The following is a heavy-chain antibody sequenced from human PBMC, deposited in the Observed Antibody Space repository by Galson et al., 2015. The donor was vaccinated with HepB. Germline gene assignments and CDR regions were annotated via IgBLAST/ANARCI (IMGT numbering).Heavy chain of an antibody. CDR2: ISYDGSNK. J-gene: IGHJ5*02. V-gene: IGHV3-30-3*01. CDR1: GFTFSSYA. D-gene: IGHD2-2*01. Sequence: SLRLSCAASGFTFSSYAMHWVRQAPGRGLEWVAVISYDGSNKYYADSVKGRFTISRDNSKNTLYLQMNSLRAEDTAVYYCARAERCSSTSCYLPHWLDPWGQGTLVTVSS. CDR3: ARAERCSSTSCYLPHWLDP.